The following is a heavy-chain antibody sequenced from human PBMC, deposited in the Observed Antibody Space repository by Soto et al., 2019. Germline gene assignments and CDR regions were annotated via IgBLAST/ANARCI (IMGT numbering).Heavy chain of an antibody. D-gene: IGHD1-7*01. CDR2: IYYTGRT. J-gene: IGHJ4*02. CDR1: GDSISGYY. V-gene: IGHV4-59*01. Sequence: SETLSLTCTVSGDSISGYYWSWIRQAPGKGLEWIGYIYYTGRTNYNPSLKSRVTISVDTSKNQFSLKLSSVTAADTAVYYCARVIYNWNYRWSHFDYWGQGTLVTVSS. CDR3: ARVIYNWNYRWSHFDY.